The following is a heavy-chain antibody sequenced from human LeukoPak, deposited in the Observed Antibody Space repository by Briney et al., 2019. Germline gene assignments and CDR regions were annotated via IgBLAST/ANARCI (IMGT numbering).Heavy chain of an antibody. CDR3: ARVGGSPFYYYYYYMDV. CDR2: IKQDGSEK. V-gene: IGHV3-7*01. J-gene: IGHJ6*03. D-gene: IGHD1-26*01. CDR1: GFTFSSYW. Sequence: GGSLRLSCAASGFTFSSYWMCWVRQAPGKGLEWVANIKQDGSEKYYVDSVKGRFTISRDNAKNSLYLQMNSLRAEDTAVYYCARVGGSPFYYYYYYMDVWGKGTTVTISS.